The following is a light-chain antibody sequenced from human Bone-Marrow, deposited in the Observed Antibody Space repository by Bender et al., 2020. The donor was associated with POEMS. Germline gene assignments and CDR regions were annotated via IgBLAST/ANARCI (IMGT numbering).Light chain of an antibody. CDR2: ADS. V-gene: IGLV3-21*03. CDR3: QVWGS. Sequence: SYVLTQSPSVSVAPGMTARITCGGSNIGSRSVYWYQQKPGQAPVLVVHADSDRPSRIPERFSGSNSGHTATLTISRVEAGDEADYFCQVWGSFGGGTKVTVL. CDR1: NIGSRS. J-gene: IGLJ2*01.